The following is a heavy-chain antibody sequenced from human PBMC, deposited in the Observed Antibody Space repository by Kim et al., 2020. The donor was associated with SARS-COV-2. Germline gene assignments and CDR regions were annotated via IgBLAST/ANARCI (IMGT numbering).Heavy chain of an antibody. D-gene: IGHD3-22*01. J-gene: IGHJ4*02. CDR2: GST. Sequence: GSTNYNPSLKSRVTISVDTSKNQFSLKLSSVTAADTAVYYCAGGSGYSDYWGQGTLVTVSS. V-gene: IGHV4-4*09. CDR3: AGGSGYSDY.